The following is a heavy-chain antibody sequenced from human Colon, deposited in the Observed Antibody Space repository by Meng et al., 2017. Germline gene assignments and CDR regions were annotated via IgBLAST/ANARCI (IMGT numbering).Heavy chain of an antibody. CDR2: ISWNSGSI. V-gene: IGHV3-9*01. CDR1: GFTFDDYA. CDR3: AKDKWRHIVVVPGFDY. D-gene: IGHD2-2*01. J-gene: IGHJ4*02. Sequence: SLKISCAASGFTFDDYAMHWVRQAPGKGLEWVSGISWNSGSIGYADSVKGRFTISRDNAKNSLSLQMSSLRAEDTALYYCAKDKWRHIVVVPGFDYWGQGTLVTVSS.